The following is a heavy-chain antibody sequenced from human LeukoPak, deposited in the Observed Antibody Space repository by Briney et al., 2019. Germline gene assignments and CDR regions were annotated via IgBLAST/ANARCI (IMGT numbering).Heavy chain of an antibody. Sequence: AGGSLRDSCAASGFTFSSYWMTWVRQAPGKGLEWVATIKKDGSEKYYVDSVKGRFTISRDNAKNSLYLQMNSLRAEDTAVYYCAREMGWNYGDYWGQGTLVTVSS. D-gene: IGHD1-7*01. J-gene: IGHJ4*02. CDR3: AREMGWNYGDY. CDR2: IKKDGSEK. V-gene: IGHV3-7*05. CDR1: GFTFSSYW.